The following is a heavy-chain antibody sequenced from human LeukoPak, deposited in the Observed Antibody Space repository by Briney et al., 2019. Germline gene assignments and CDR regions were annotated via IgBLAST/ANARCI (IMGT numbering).Heavy chain of an antibody. CDR1: GYTFTGYY. CDR2: INPNSGGT. J-gene: IGHJ4*02. CDR3: ARIQQLVRFHFDY. V-gene: IGHV1-2*02. D-gene: IGHD6-13*01. Sequence: ASVKVSCKASGYTFTGYYMHWVRQAPGQGLEWMGWINPNSGGTNYAQKFQGRVTMTRDTSISTAYMELSRLRSDDTAVYYRARIQQLVRFHFDYWGQGTLVTVSS.